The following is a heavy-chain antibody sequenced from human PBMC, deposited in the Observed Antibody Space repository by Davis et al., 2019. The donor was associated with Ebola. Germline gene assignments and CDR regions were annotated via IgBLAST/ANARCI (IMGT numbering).Heavy chain of an antibody. CDR3: AKGPH. V-gene: IGHV3-23*01. J-gene: IGHJ4*02. CDR1: EFSFSNYV. Sequence: GESLKISCAASEFSFSNYVMNWIRQAPGKGLEWISTISASSDRSHYADSVKGRFTISRDNSKNTLYLQMNSLRAEDRAVYYCAKGPHWGQGTLVTVSS. CDR2: ISASSDRS.